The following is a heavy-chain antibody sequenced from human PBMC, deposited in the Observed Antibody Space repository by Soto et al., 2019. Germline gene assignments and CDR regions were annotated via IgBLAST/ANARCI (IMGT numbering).Heavy chain of an antibody. J-gene: IGHJ5*02. V-gene: IGHV1-69*04. Sequence: QVQLVQSGAEVKKPGSSVTVSCKASGGTFSSYPISWVRQAPGQGLEWMGRIIPILGIANYAQKFQGRVTSTADKHTSTAYMELSSLRSEDTGGYYGAREDYGDGKGFDPWGQGTLVTVSS. CDR3: AREDYGDGKGFDP. CDR2: IIPILGIA. D-gene: IGHD4-17*01. CDR1: GGTFSSYP.